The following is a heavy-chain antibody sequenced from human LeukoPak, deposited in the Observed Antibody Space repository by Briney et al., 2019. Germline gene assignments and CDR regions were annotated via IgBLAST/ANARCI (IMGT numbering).Heavy chain of an antibody. CDR3: AREYPGNGDGWGY. CDR2: ISGSGGIM. CDR1: GFTFSNYE. D-gene: IGHD3-16*01. V-gene: IGHV3-48*03. J-gene: IGHJ4*02. Sequence: PGGSLRLSCAASGFTFSNYEMNWVRQAPGKGLEWISYISGSGGIMFYADSVKGRFTISRDNAKNSVYLQMSSLKAEDTAVYYCAREYPGNGDGWGYWGQGTLVTVSS.